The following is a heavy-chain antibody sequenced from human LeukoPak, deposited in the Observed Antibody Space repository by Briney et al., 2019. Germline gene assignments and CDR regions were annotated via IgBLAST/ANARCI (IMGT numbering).Heavy chain of an antibody. J-gene: IGHJ4*02. CDR3: ASGIRAFDN. D-gene: IGHD1-26*01. CDR1: GFTFRSYA. CDR2: ISGSGAGT. Sequence: GGSLRLSCAASGFTFRSYAMNWVRQAPGKGLQWVSRISGSGAGTDYADSVKGRSTISRDNSKNALYLQMNSLRGEDTAVYYCASGIRAFDNWGQGTLVTVSA. V-gene: IGHV3-23*01.